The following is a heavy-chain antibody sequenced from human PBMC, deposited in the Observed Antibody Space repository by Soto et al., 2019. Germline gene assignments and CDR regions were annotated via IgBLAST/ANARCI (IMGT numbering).Heavy chain of an antibody. CDR3: ARLGCDYEPSGGVPPTLGVFD. CDR1: GGSFSGYY. CDR2: INHSGST. D-gene: IGHD3-16*01. V-gene: IGHV4-34*01. Sequence: QVQLQQWGAGLLKPSETLSLTCAVYGGSFSGYYWSWIRQPPWKGLEWIGEINHSGSTNYNPSLKSRVNISVDTSKNQFSLKLSSVTAADTAVYYCARLGCDYEPSGGVPPTLGVFDWGQGTLVTVSS. J-gene: IGHJ4*02.